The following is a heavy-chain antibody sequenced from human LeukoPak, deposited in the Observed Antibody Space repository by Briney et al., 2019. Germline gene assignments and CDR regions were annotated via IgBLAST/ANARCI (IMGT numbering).Heavy chain of an antibody. CDR3: ARGYCSGGSCYGSPGKR. D-gene: IGHD2-15*01. CDR1: GFTFSSYW. Sequence: GGSLRLSCAASGFTFSSYWMHWVRQAPGKGLVWVSRINSDGSSTSYADSVKGRFTISRDNAKNTLYLQMNSLRAEDTAVYYCARGYCSGGSCYGSPGKRRGQGTLVTVSS. J-gene: IGHJ4*02. V-gene: IGHV3-74*01. CDR2: INSDGSST.